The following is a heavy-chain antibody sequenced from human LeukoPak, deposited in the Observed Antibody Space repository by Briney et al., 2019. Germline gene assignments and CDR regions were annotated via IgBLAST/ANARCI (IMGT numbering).Heavy chain of an antibody. CDR1: GFTFSSYG. J-gene: IGHJ4*02. D-gene: IGHD3-10*01. V-gene: IGHV3-30*03. CDR2: ISYDGSNK. CDR3: ARAGGTIVRGLDY. Sequence: GGSLRLSCAASGFTFSSYGMHWVRQAPGKGLEWVAVISYDGSNKYYADSVKGRFTISRDNSKNTLYLQINSLGAEDTAVYYCARAGGTIVRGLDYWGQGTLVTVSS.